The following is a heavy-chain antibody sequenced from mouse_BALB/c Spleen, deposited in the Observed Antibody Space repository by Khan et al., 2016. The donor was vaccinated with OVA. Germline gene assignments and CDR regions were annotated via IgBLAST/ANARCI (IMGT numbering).Heavy chain of an antibody. V-gene: IGHV2-6-1*01. J-gene: IGHJ4*01. CDR3: ARQPYYHYYVMDY. CDR2: IWSDGST. D-gene: IGHD2-10*01. CDR1: GFSLTDYG. Sequence: QVQLKQSGPALVAPSQSLSITCTISGFSLTDYGVHWVRQPPGKGLAWLVVIWSDGSTTYNSALKSRLSISKDNSKSQVFLKMNSLQTDDTAVYYCARQPYYHYYVMDYWGQGTSVTVSS.